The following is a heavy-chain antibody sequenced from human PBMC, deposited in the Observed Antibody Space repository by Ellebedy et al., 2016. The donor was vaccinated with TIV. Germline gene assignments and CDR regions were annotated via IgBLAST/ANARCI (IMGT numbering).Heavy chain of an antibody. V-gene: IGHV4-39*01. CDR3: ARQRTVVTHDY. CDR1: GGSISSSSYY. J-gene: IGHJ4*02. CDR2: IYYSGST. D-gene: IGHD4-23*01. Sequence: SETLSLXXTVSGGSISSSSYYWGWIRQPPGKGLEWIGSIYYSGSTYYNPSLKSRVTISVDTSKNQFSLKLSSVTAADTAVYYCARQRTVVTHDYWGQGTLVTVSS.